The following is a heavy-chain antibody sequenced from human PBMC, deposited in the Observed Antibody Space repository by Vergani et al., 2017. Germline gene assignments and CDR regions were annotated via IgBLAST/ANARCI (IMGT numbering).Heavy chain of an antibody. CDR1: GFTFSSYS. CDR3: AKAPGYYLLLDAFDI. CDR2: ISSSSSTI. V-gene: IGHV3-48*01. J-gene: IGHJ3*02. Sequence: EVQLVESGGGLVQPGGSLRLSCAASGFTFSSYSMNWVRQAPGKGLEWVSYISSSSSTIYYADSVKGRFTISRDNSKNTLYLQMNSLRAEDTAVYYCAKAPGYYLLLDAFDIWGQGTMVTVSS. D-gene: IGHD3-22*01.